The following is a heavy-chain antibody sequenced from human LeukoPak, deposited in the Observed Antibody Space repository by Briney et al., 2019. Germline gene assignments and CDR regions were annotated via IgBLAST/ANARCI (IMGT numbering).Heavy chain of an antibody. D-gene: IGHD3-10*01. V-gene: IGHV3-23*01. CDR2: ISGSGGST. J-gene: IGHJ4*02. Sequence: GGSLRLSCAASGFTFSSYAMSWVRQAPGKGLEWVSAISGSGGSTYYAYSVKGRFTISRDNSKNTLYLQMNSRRAEDTAVYYCEHGYGSGSQGYWGQGTLVTVSS. CDR1: GFTFSSYA. CDR3: EHGYGSGSQGY.